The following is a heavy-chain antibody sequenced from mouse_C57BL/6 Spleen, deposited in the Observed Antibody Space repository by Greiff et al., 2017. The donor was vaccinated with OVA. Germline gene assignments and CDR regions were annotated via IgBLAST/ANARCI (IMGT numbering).Heavy chain of an antibody. V-gene: IGHV1-69*01. CDR1: GYTFTSYW. J-gene: IGHJ1*03. Sequence: VQLQQPGAELVMPGASVKLSCKASGYTFTSYWMHWVKQRPGQGLEWIGEIDPSDSYNNYNQKFKGKSTLTVDKSSSTAYMQLSSLTSEDSAVYYCARMGVDYDSYFDVWGTGTTVTVAS. CDR2: IDPSDSYN. CDR3: ARMGVDYDSYFDV. D-gene: IGHD2-4*01.